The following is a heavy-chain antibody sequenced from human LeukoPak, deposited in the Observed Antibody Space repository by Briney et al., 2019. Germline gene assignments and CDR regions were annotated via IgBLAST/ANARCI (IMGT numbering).Heavy chain of an antibody. CDR1: GGSISSGSYY. J-gene: IGHJ4*02. Sequence: SETLSLTCTVSGGSISSGSYYWSWIRQPAGKGLEWIGRMYTSGSTNYNPSLKSRVTISVDTSKNQFSLRLSSVTAADTAVYYCARGILTGSGSSIDYWGQGTLVTVSS. CDR2: MYTSGST. D-gene: IGHD3-9*01. V-gene: IGHV4-61*02. CDR3: ARGILTGSGSSIDY.